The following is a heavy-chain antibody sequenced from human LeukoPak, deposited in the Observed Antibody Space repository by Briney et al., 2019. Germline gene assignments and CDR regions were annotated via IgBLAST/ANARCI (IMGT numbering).Heavy chain of an antibody. CDR1: GFTFSSYS. Sequence: GGSLRLSCAASGFTFSSYSMNGVRQAPGKGLEWVSSISSSSSYIYYADSVKGRFTISRDNAKNSLYLQMNSLRAEDTAVYYCARDRIPAAITGDAFDIWGQGTMVTVSS. V-gene: IGHV3-21*01. CDR3: ARDRIPAAITGDAFDI. CDR2: ISSSSSYI. D-gene: IGHD2-2*02. J-gene: IGHJ3*02.